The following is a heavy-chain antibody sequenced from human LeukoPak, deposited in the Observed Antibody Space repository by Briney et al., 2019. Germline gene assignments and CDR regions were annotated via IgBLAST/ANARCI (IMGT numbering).Heavy chain of an antibody. CDR3: AKEAYYYDSSGYELDY. CDR1: GFTFSTYA. J-gene: IGHJ4*02. Sequence: GGSLRLSCAASGFTFSTYAMSRVRQAPGTGLEWGSAIRGSGGSTYYADSVKGRFTISRDNSKNTLYLQMNSLRAEDTAVYYCAKEAYYYDSSGYELDYWGQGTLVTVSS. V-gene: IGHV3-23*01. CDR2: IRGSGGST. D-gene: IGHD3-22*01.